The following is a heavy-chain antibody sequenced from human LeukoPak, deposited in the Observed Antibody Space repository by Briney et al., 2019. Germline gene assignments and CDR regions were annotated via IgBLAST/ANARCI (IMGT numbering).Heavy chain of an antibody. V-gene: IGHV4-61*02. J-gene: IGHJ5*02. CDR3: ATLAGTTYH. CDR1: RGSISSGDYY. Sequence: PSETLSLTCTVSRGSISSGDYYWSWIRQPAGKGLEWIGRIYTSGSTNYYPSLKSRVTISADTSKNQFSLKLSSVTAADTAIYYCATLAGTTYHWGQGTLVTVSS. D-gene: IGHD1-1*01. CDR2: IYTSGST.